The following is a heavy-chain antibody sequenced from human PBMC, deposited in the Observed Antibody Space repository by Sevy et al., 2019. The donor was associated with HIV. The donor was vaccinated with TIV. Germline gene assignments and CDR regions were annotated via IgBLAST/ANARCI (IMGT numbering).Heavy chain of an antibody. Sequence: GGSLRLSCAGSGFIFSDYYMSWIRQAPGKGLEWISYISSTRGSTTHYADSVKGRFTISRDNAKNSLYLQMNSLRVEDTAVYYCANSRGRYVGSSWLYYFFAMDVWGQGTTVTVSS. CDR1: GFIFSDYY. CDR2: ISSTRGSTT. D-gene: IGHD6-13*01. J-gene: IGHJ6*02. V-gene: IGHV3-11*01. CDR3: ANSRGRYVGSSWLYYFFAMDV.